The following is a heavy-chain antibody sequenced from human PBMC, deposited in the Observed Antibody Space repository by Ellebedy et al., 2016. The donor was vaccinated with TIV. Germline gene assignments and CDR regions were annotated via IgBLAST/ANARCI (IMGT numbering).Heavy chain of an antibody. J-gene: IGHJ4*02. CDR3: ARGLPAWGIVYYFDY. Sequence: MPSETLSLTCTVSGGSISRYFWSWIRQSPGKRLEWIGNIYYNGSTNYNPSLKSRVTMSVDTSKSQFSLKLSPLTAADTARYYCARGLPAWGIVYYFDYWGQGTLVTVSS. V-gene: IGHV4-59*13. CDR2: IYYNGST. D-gene: IGHD2-8*01. CDR1: GGSISRYF.